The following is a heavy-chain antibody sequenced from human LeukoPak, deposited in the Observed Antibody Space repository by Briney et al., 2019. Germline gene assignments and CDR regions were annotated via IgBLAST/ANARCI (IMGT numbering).Heavy chain of an antibody. CDR2: ISSSSSYI. D-gene: IGHD2-21*02. CDR3: GRVPDLFCGGVCYFPA. V-gene: IGHV3-21*01. CDR1: GFTFSSYS. Sequence: GGSLRLSCAASGFTFSSYSMNWVRQAPGKGLEWVSSISSSSSYIYYADSVKGRFTISRDNAKNSLYLQMNSLRAEDTAVYYCGRVPDLFCGGVCYFPAWGQGPLVPVSS. J-gene: IGHJ5*02.